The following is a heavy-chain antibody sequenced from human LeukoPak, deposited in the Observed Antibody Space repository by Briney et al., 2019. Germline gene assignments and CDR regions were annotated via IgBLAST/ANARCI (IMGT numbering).Heavy chain of an antibody. D-gene: IGHD4-11*01. CDR1: GFIFSNYN. CDR3: ARATTAKRGSEGY. CDR2: ISSSGSYI. V-gene: IGHV3-21*01. Sequence: GGSLRLSCAASGFIFSNYNMNWVRQAPGKGLERVSFISSSGSYIYFADSVNGRFTISRDNAKNSLFLQMNSLRAEDTGLYYCARATTAKRGSEGYWGRGTLVTVSS. J-gene: IGHJ4*02.